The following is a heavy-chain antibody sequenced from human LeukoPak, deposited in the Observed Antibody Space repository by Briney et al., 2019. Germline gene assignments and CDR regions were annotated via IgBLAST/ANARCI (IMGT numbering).Heavy chain of an antibody. Sequence: PGGSLRLSCAASGFTFSSYAMHWVRQAPGKGLEWVAVISYDGSNKYYADSVKGRFTISRDNSKNTLYLQMNSLRAEDTAVYYCAKTWGYWGQGTLVTVSS. CDR2: ISYDGSNK. CDR3: AKTWGY. V-gene: IGHV3-30*04. CDR1: GFTFSSYA. J-gene: IGHJ4*02. D-gene: IGHD3-16*01.